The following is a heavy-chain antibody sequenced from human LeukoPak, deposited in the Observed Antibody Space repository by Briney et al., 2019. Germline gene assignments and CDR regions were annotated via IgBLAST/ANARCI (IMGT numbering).Heavy chain of an antibody. Sequence: SETLSLTCTVSGYSISSGYHWGWIRQPPGKGLEWIGSIYHSGSTYYNPSLKSRVTISVDTSKNQFSLKLSSVTAADTAVYYCARNGGSVQLWLHYVDYWGQGTLVTVSS. CDR3: ARNGGSVQLWLHYVDY. J-gene: IGHJ4*02. CDR2: IYHSGST. V-gene: IGHV4-38-2*02. CDR1: GYSISSGYH. D-gene: IGHD5-18*01.